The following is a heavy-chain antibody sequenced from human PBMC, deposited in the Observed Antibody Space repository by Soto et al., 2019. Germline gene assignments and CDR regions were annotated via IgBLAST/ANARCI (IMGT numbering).Heavy chain of an antibody. V-gene: IGHV4-34*01. Sequence: SETLSLTCAVYGGSFSGYYWSWIRQPPGKGLEWIGEINHSGSTNYNPSLKSRVTISVDTSKNQFSLKLSSVTAADTAVYYCARRYSSILAFWGQGTLVTVSS. D-gene: IGHD6-13*01. J-gene: IGHJ4*02. CDR3: ARRYSSILAF. CDR1: GGSFSGYY. CDR2: INHSGST.